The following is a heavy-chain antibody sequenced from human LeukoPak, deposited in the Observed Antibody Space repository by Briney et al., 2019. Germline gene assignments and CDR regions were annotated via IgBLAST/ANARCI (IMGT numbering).Heavy chain of an antibody. V-gene: IGHV1-8*03. J-gene: IGHJ5*02. D-gene: IGHD3-22*01. CDR3: ARGMQVNYYDSSGYYYIGNWFNP. CDR2: MNPNSGNT. Sequence: GASVKVSCKASGYTFTSYDINWVRQATGQGLEWMGWMNPNSGNTGYAQKFQGRVTITRNTSISTAYMELSSLRSEDTAVYYCARGMQVNYYDSSGYYYIGNWFNPWGQGTLVTVSS. CDR1: GYTFTSYD.